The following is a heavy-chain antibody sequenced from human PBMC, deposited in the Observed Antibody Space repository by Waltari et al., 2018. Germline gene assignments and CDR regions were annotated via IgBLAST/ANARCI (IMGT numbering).Heavy chain of an antibody. CDR2: ISSSGSYI. CDR1: GFTFSSYS. Sequence: EVQLVESGGGLVKPGGSLRLSCAASGFTFSSYSMNWVRQAPGKVLEWSSSISSSGSYISYADAVKGRFTISRDNAKNSLYLQMNSLRAEDTAVYYCARAVGATVEYFQHWGQGTLVTVSS. V-gene: IGHV3-21*01. D-gene: IGHD1-26*01. CDR3: ARAVGATVEYFQH. J-gene: IGHJ1*01.